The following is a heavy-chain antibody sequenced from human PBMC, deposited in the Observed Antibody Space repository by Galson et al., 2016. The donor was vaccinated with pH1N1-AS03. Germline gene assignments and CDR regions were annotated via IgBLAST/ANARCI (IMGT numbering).Heavy chain of an antibody. D-gene: IGHD2-15*01. V-gene: IGHV1-18*04. CDR1: GYTFSTYG. CDR2: ISGYDDDT. Sequence: SVKVSCKASGYTFSTYGVSWVRQAPGQGLEWMGWISGYDDDTNYAQNVAGRVTMTTDKSTSTVYMELRSLRSDDSDVYYCARDRGFRPDTFDIWGQGTWVTVSS. J-gene: IGHJ3*02. CDR3: ARDRGFRPDTFDI.